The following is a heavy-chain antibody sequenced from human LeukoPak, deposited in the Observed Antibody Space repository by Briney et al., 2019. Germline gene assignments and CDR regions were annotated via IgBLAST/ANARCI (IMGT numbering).Heavy chain of an antibody. CDR2: ISAYNGNT. J-gene: IGHJ5*02. CDR3: ARDRAPYYYDSSGYSAGP. Sequence: ASVKVSCKASGYTFTSYGISWVRPAPGQGLEWMGWISAYNGNTNYAQKLQGRVTMTTDTSTSTAYMELRSLRSNDTAVYYCARDRAPYYYDSSGYSAGPWGQGTLVTVSS. V-gene: IGHV1-18*01. D-gene: IGHD3-22*01. CDR1: GYTFTSYG.